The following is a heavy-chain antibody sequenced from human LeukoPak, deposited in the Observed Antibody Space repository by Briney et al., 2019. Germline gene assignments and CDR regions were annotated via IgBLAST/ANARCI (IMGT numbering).Heavy chain of an antibody. D-gene: IGHD1-26*01. CDR3: ARVKVGATGLDY. CDR2: IDSNSNFM. V-gene: IGHV3-21*01. J-gene: IGHJ4*02. Sequence: GGSLRLSCAASGFTFGSYSMTWVRQAPGKGLEWVSLIDSNSNFMNYADSVKGRFTISRDNAKNSLYLQMNSLRAEDTAVYYCARVKVGATGLDYWGQGTLVTVSS. CDR1: GFTFGSYS.